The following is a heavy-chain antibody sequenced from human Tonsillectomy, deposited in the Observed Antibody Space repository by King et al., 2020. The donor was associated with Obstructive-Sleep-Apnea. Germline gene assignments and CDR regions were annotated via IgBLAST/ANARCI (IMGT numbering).Heavy chain of an antibody. CDR3: ARDYGDYGYYYGMDV. Sequence: QLQESGPGLVKPSETLSLTCTVSGCSLSNYWGWIRQPAGKGLEGIGRFYTSGSTNYNPSLKSRSTKSVGTSKNQFSLKLSSVTAADTAVYYCARDYGDYGYYYGMDVWGQGTTVTVSS. CDR2: FYTSGST. J-gene: IGHJ6*02. V-gene: IGHV4-4*07. D-gene: IGHD4-17*01. CDR1: GCSLSNY.